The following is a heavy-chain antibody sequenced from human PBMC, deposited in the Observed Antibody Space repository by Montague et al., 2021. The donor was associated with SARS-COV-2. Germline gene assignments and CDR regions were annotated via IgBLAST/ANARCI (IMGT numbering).Heavy chain of an antibody. CDR1: GGSIRNYY. V-gene: IGHV4-4*07. J-gene: IGHJ6*02. CDR2: IYSSGSI. CDR3: ARIPGGYYGMDF. D-gene: IGHD2-21*01. Sequence: SETLSLTCNVPGGSIRNYYWSWIRQPAGKGLEWIGRIYSSGSINYNPSLKTRITLSVDTSKNQLSLRLNSVAAADTAVYYCARIPGGYYGMDFWGRGTTVTVSS.